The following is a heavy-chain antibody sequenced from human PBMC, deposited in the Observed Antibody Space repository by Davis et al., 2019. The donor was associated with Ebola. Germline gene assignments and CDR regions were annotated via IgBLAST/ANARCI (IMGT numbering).Heavy chain of an antibody. Sequence: SETLSLTCSVSGGSIGNTMYYWGWLRQSPGKGLEWIGSMYHDGTTYHNPSLRSRVALSVDTSKNQFALKLNSVTAADTAVYYCVRHLVRRIRAVIYYFDSWGQGTLVTVSS. CDR1: GGSIGNTMYY. D-gene: IGHD3-10*01. CDR3: VRHLVRRIRAVIYYFDS. CDR2: MYHDGTT. J-gene: IGHJ4*02. V-gene: IGHV4-39*01.